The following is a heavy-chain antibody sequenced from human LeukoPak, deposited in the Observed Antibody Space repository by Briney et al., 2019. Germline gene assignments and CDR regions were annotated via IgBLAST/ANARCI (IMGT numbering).Heavy chain of an antibody. CDR3: AKVSVGPLNRPTHVALYYGMDV. V-gene: IGHV3-23*01. CDR1: GFTFNKFA. Sequence: GGSLGVSCEASGFTFNKFAMSWVRQAPGKGPEWVSAIGSSGATTFYADSVKGRCTISRDNSKNTVYLEMNSLRAEDTAIYYCAKVSVGPLNRPTHVALYYGMDVWGQGTTVTVSS. D-gene: IGHD1/OR15-1a*01. CDR2: IGSSGATT. J-gene: IGHJ6*02.